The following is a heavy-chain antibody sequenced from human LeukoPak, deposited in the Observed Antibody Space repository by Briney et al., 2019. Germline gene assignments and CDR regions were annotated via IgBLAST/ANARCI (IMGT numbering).Heavy chain of an antibody. V-gene: IGHV3-13*01. CDR1: GFTFSSYW. D-gene: IGHD6-13*01. J-gene: IGHJ4*02. CDR2: IGTAGDT. Sequence: PGGSLRLSCAASGFTFSSYWMNWVRQAPGKGLEWVSAIGTAGDTYYPGSVKGRFTISRENAKNSLYLQMNSLRAGDTAVYYCAREASSWYGFDYWGQGTLVTVSS. CDR3: AREASSWYGFDY.